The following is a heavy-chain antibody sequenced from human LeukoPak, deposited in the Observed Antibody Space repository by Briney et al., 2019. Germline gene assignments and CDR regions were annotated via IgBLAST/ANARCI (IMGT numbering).Heavy chain of an antibody. CDR1: GYTFTSYY. D-gene: IGHD2-2*02. CDR2: INPSGGST. V-gene: IGHV1-46*01. CDR3: ARALGYCSSTSCYNDKPTNNWFDP. J-gene: IGHJ5*02. Sequence: ASVKVSCKASGYTFTSYYMHWVRQVPGQGLEWMGIINPSGGSTSYAQKFQGRVTMTRDMSTSTVYMELSSLRSEDTAVYYCARALGYCSSTSCYNDKPTNNWFDPWGQGTLVTVSS.